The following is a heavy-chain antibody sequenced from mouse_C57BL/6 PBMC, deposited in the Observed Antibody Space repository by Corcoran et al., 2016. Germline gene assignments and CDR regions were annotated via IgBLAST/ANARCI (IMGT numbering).Heavy chain of an antibody. Sequence: QVQLKQSGAELVKPGASVKISCKASGYTFTDYYINWVKQRPGQGLEWIGKIGPGSGSTYYNEKFKGKATLTADKSSSTAYMQLSSLTSEDSAVYFCARPHYYGSSSYWYFDVWGTGTTVTVSS. CDR1: GYTFTDYY. CDR3: ARPHYYGSSSYWYFDV. CDR2: IGPGSGST. D-gene: IGHD1-1*01. J-gene: IGHJ1*03. V-gene: IGHV1-77*01.